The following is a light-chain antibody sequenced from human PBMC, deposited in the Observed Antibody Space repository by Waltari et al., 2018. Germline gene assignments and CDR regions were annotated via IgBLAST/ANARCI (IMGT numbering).Light chain of an antibody. CDR2: EVS. CDR3: MQAVQLPIT. J-gene: IGKJ3*01. Sequence: DIVMTQTPLSLSVIPGQPASISCKSSQSLLQSDRKTYFYWILQRPGQSPQLLIYEVSKRYSGVPDRFSGSGSATDFTLMISRVEAEDVGVYYCMQAVQLPITFGPGTKVDIK. CDR1: QSLLQSDRKTY. V-gene: IGKV2D-29*02.